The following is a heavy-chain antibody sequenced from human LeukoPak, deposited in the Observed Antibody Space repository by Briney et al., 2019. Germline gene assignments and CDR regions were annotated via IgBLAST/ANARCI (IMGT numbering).Heavy chain of an antibody. V-gene: IGHV3-43*02. Sequence: QPGGSLRISCAASGFMFDDYAMHWVGQVPGRGLEWVSLISGDGVSSFYADSVKGRFTISRDNNNSSLSLQMRRLTTEDTAFYYCVREQFSHTSNYFDNWGQGILVTVSS. CDR1: GFMFDDYA. J-gene: IGHJ4*02. CDR2: ISGDGVSS. CDR3: VREQFSHTSNYFDN. D-gene: IGHD5-24*01.